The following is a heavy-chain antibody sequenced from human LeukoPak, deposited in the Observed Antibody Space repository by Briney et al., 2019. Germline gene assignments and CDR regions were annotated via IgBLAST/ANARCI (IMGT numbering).Heavy chain of an antibody. D-gene: IGHD3-22*01. CDR3: ARVGYDSSGHFDY. CDR1: GFTFSDYY. Sequence: GESLKISCAASGFTFSDYYMTWIRQAPGKGLEWVSYISSSGSIIYYADSVKGRFIISRDNAKNSLYLQMNSLRAEDTAVYFCARVGYDSSGHFDYWGQGTLVTVSS. V-gene: IGHV3-11*04. J-gene: IGHJ4*02. CDR2: ISSSGSII.